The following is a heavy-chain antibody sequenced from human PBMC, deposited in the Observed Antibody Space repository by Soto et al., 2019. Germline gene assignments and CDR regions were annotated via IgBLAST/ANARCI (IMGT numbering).Heavy chain of an antibody. CDR2: MNPNSGNT. CDR3: ATGGIAAAGIGDY. V-gene: IGHV1-8*01. CDR1: GYTFTIYD. D-gene: IGHD6-13*01. J-gene: IGHJ4*02. Sequence: ASVKVSCKASGYTFTIYDINWVRQATGQGLEWMGWMNPNSGNTGYAQKFQGRVAMTRNTSISTAYMELSSLRSEDTAVYYCATGGIAAAGIGDYWGQGTLVTVSS.